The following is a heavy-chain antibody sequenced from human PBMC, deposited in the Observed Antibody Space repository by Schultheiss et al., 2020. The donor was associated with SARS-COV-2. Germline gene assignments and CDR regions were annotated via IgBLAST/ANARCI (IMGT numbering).Heavy chain of an antibody. CDR1: GFAFRTYG. CDR3: AKGSEGATPSYFDY. D-gene: IGHD1-26*01. J-gene: IGHJ4*02. CDR2: IWNDESHE. Sequence: GGSLRLSCAASGFAFRTYGMHWIRQAPGKGLEWVAFIWNDESHEYYAESVRGRFTVARDNSKNTLDLHMNSLRAGDTAVYYCAKGSEGATPSYFDYWGQGTLVTVSS. V-gene: IGHV3-30*02.